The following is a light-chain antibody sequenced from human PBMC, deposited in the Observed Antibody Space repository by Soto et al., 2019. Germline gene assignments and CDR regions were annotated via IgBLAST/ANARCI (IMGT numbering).Light chain of an antibody. CDR2: EVS. CDR3: SSYTSSSTRYA. J-gene: IGLJ1*01. Sequence: QSALTQPASVSGSPGQSITISCTGTSSDVGGYNYVSWYQQHPGKAPKLMIYEVSNRPSGVSNRFSGSKSGNTASLTISGLQAEDEADYYCSSYTSSSTRYAFGTVTKVTVL. V-gene: IGLV2-14*01. CDR1: SSDVGGYNY.